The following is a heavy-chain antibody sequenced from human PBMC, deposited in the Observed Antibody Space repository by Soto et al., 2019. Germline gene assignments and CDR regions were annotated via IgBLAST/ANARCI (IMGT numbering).Heavy chain of an antibody. V-gene: IGHV6-1*01. J-gene: IGHJ3*02. Sequence: QTLSLICAISGDSVSSNSAAWNWIRQSPSRGLEWLGRTYYRSKWYNDYAVTVKSRITINPDPSKNQFSLQLNSVTPEDTAVYYCSRERLWTGRGDNFDIWGQGTMVTVSS. D-gene: IGHD3-3*01. CDR3: SRERLWTGRGDNFDI. CDR2: TYYRSKWYN. CDR1: GDSVSSNSAA.